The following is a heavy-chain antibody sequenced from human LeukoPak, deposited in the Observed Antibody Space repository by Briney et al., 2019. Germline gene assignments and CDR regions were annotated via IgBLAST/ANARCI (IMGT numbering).Heavy chain of an antibody. J-gene: IGHJ5*02. V-gene: IGHV1-2*02. D-gene: IGHD2-21*01. CDR1: GYSFTDYY. Sequence: ASVKVSCKTSGYSFTDYYMHWVRQAPGQGLEWMGWINPNSGGTSSAQKFQGRVTMTRDTSITTVYMEVSWLTSDDTAIYYCARADRLHGGPYLIGPWGQGTLITVSS. CDR3: ARADRLHGGPYLIGP. CDR2: INPNSGGT.